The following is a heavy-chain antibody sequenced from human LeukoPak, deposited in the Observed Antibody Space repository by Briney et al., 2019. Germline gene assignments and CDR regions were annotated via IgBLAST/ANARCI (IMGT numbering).Heavy chain of an antibody. J-gene: IGHJ4*02. CDR2: IWYDGSNK. D-gene: IGHD3-22*01. CDR3: ARVVSAPYYYDSPGD. Sequence: AGGSLRLSCAASGFTFSSYGMHWVRQAPGKGLEWVAVIWYDGSNKYYADSVKGRFTISRDNSKNTLYLQMNSLRAEDTAVYYCARVVSAPYYYDSPGDWGQGTLVTVSS. CDR1: GFTFSSYG. V-gene: IGHV3-33*01.